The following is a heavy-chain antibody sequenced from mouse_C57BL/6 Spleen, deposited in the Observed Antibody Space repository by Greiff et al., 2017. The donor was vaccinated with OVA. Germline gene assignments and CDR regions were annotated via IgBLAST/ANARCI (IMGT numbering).Heavy chain of an antibody. V-gene: IGHV1-69*01. CDR2: IDPSDSYT. CDR1: GYTFTSYW. J-gene: IGHJ3*01. Sequence: VQLQQPGAELVMPGASVKLSCKASGYTFTSYWMHWVKQRPGQGLEWIGEIDPSDSYTNYNQKFKGKSTVTVDKSSSTAYMQLSSLTSEDSAVYYCAREVDYWGQGTLVTVSA. CDR3: AREVDY.